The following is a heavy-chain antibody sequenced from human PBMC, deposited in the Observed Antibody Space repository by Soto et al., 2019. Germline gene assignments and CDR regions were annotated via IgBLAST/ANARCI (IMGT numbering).Heavy chain of an antibody. CDR1: GFPFGDYA. CDR2: IRSKAYGWTT. J-gene: IGHJ6*02. CDR3: TRKATGYRYGRGYYYYGMDV. D-gene: IGHD5-18*01. Sequence: GGSLRLSCTASGFPFGDYAMSWFRQAPGKGLDWVGFIRSKAYGWTTESAASVKGRFTXSRDDSKSIAYLQMSCLKTDQTAVYYWTRKATGYRYGRGYYYYGMDVWPQGTTVAVSS. V-gene: IGHV3-49*03.